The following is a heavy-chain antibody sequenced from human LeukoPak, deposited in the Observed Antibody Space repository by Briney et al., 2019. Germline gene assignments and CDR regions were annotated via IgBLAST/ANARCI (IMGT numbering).Heavy chain of an antibody. D-gene: IGHD2-21*02. CDR3: ARGLCGGDCYSD. V-gene: IGHV3-21*01. CDR1: GFTFSSYF. CDR2: ISSTSSYI. J-gene: IGHJ4*02. Sequence: GGSLRLSCAAPGFTFSSYFMNWVRQAPGKGLEWVSSISSTSSYIYYADSVKGRFTISRDNAKNSLYLQMNSLRAEDTAAYYCARGLCGGDCYSDWGQGTLVTVSS.